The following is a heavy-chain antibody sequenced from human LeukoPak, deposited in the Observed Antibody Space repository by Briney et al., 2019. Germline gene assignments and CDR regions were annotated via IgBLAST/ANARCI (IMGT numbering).Heavy chain of an antibody. CDR3: AKGSSWAVAAPGGVAFDI. D-gene: IGHD6-19*01. J-gene: IGHJ3*02. CDR1: GFTFSSYA. CDR2: ISGSGGST. Sequence: GGSLRLSCAASGFTFSSYAMSWVRQAPGKGLEWVSAISGSGGSTYYADSVKGRFTISRDNSKNTLYLQMNSLRAEDTAVYYCAKGSSWAVAAPGGVAFDIWGQGTMVTVSS. V-gene: IGHV3-23*01.